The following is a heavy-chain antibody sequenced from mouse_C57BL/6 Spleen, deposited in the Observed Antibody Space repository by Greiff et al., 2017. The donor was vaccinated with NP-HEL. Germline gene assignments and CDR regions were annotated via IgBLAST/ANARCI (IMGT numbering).Heavy chain of an antibody. CDR3: TRSQLGRRYFDY. D-gene: IGHD4-1*02. J-gene: IGHJ2*01. CDR1: GYTFTDYE. CDR2: IDPETGGT. V-gene: IGHV1-15*01. Sequence: VKLQESGAELVRPGASVTLSCKASGYTFTDYEMHWVKQTPVHGLEWIGAIDPETGGTAYNQKFKGKAILTADKSSSTAYMELRSLTSEDSAVYYCTRSQLGRRYFDYWGQGTTLTVSS.